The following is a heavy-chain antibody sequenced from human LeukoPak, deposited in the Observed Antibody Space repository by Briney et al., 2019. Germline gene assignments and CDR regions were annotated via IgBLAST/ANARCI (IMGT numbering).Heavy chain of an antibody. CDR2: ISGSGSST. J-gene: IGHJ3*02. V-gene: IGHV3-23*01. D-gene: IGHD3/OR15-3a*01. CDR1: GFTFSSYA. Sequence: PGGSLRLSCAASGFTFSSYAMSWVRQAPGKGLEWVSAISGSGSSTYYADSVKGRFTISRDNSKNTLYLQMNSLRAEDTAVYYFAIPGWTGYGDYADAAFDIWGEGTTVTVSS. CDR3: AIPGWTGYGDYADAAFDI.